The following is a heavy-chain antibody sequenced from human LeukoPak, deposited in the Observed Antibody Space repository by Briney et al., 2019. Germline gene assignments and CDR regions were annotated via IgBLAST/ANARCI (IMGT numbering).Heavy chain of an antibody. Sequence: PGGSLRLSCAASGFTFSSYSMNWVRQAPGKGLEWVSFIRSNSSYIYYADSVKGRFTISRDNAKNSLYLQMNSLRAEDTAVYYCARDSSNDAFDIWGQGTMVTVSS. CDR2: IRSNSSYI. V-gene: IGHV3-21*01. CDR1: GFTFSSYS. CDR3: ARDSSNDAFDI. J-gene: IGHJ3*02.